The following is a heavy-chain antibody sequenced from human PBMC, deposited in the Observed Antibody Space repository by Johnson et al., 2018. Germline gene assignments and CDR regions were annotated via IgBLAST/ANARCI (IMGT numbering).Heavy chain of an antibody. D-gene: IGHD5-24*01. J-gene: IGHJ4*02. CDR1: GDSISGYS. Sequence: QVRLHEPGPGLVKPTETLSLTCTVSGDSISGYSGRWVRQPPGQGLEGIAYIYYTGETNYTTSLKSRVTISIDTSKNQFSLRLKSVTAADTAVYYCARGWAPRPGYWGQGTLVTVSS. CDR2: IYYTGET. V-gene: IGHV4-59*01. CDR3: ARGWAPRPGY.